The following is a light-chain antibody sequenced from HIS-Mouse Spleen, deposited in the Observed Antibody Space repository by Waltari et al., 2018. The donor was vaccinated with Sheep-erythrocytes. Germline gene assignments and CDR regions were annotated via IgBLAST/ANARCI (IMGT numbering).Light chain of an antibody. J-gene: IGLJ3*02. CDR3: CSYAGSSTPWV. V-gene: IGLV2-23*01. CDR2: EGS. CDR1: SSDVGSYNL. Sequence: QSALTQPASVSGSPGQSITISCTGTSSDVGSYNLVSWYQQHPDKAPKLMIYEGSKRPSGVSKRFSGSKSGNTASLTISGLQAEDEADYYCCSYAGSSTPWVFGGGTKLTVL.